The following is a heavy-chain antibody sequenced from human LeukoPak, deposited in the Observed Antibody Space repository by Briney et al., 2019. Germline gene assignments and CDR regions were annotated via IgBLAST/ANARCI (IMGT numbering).Heavy chain of an antibody. V-gene: IGHV4-39*07. CDR2: IYYSGST. Sequence: SETLSLTCAVYGGSFSSYYWGWIRQPPGKGLEWIGSIYYSGSTYYNPSLKSRVTISVDTSKNQSSLKPSSLTAADTAVYYCARDGGYFDWLQSLQNWFDPWGQGTLVTVSS. CDR3: ARDGGYFDWLQSLQNWFDP. D-gene: IGHD3-9*01. CDR1: GGSFSSYY. J-gene: IGHJ5*02.